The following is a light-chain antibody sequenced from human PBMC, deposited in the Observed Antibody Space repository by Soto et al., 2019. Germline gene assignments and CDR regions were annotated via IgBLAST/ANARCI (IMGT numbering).Light chain of an antibody. CDR3: QQYGSSPPIT. V-gene: IGKV3-20*01. CDR2: GAS. J-gene: IGKJ5*01. CDR1: QSVSSSY. Sequence: DILLTQSPATLSLSPGERATLSCRASQSVSSSYLAWYQQKPGQAPRLIIYGASSRANGIPDRFSGSGSGTDFTLTISRLELEDFAAYYCQQYGSSPPITFGQGTRLEIK.